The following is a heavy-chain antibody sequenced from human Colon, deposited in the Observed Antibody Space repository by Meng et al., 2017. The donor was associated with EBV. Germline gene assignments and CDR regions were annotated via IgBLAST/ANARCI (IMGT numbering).Heavy chain of an antibody. D-gene: IGHD4-17*01. CDR1: GGSLSGHY. V-gene: IGHV4-34*01. CDR2: ISYTGET. Sequence: GQLREGGSGLLKHSGPLSLPCAVYGGSLSGHYWTWIRQPPGDGLEWIASISYTGETFYNPSLRSRVTISVDTTKDQFSLRLSAVTAADTAVYFCGRQDHRDHGDPNWFDPWGQGTLVTVSS. CDR3: GRQDHRDHGDPNWFDP. J-gene: IGHJ5*02.